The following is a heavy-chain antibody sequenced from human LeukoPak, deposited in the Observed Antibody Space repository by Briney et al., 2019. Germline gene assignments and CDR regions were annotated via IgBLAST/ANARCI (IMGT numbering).Heavy chain of an antibody. CDR1: GFTFSSYA. J-gene: IGHJ4*02. CDR3: AKDLGSHSSGWY. CDR2: ISGSGGST. V-gene: IGHV3-23*01. D-gene: IGHD6-19*01. Sequence: GGSLRLSCAASGFTFSSYAMSWVRQAPGKGPEWVSAISGSGGSTYYADSVKGRFTISRDNSKNTLYLQMNSLRAEDTAVYYCAKDLGSHSSGWYWGQGTLVTVSS.